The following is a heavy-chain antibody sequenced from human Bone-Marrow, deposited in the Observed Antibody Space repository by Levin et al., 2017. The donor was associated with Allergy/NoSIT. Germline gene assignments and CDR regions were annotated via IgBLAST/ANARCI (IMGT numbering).Heavy chain of an antibody. CDR2: INGNGAGT. J-gene: IGHJ5*02. Sequence: GGSLRLSCAASGFTFSAFAISWVRQAPGKGLEWVSTINGNGAGTYYADSVKGRFTISRDNSKNTLYLQMNSLRAEDTAIYYCAKEGSYYDFWTAWGQGTLVTVAS. CDR3: AKEGSYYDFWTA. D-gene: IGHD3/OR15-3a*01. CDR1: GFTFSAFA. V-gene: IGHV3-23*01.